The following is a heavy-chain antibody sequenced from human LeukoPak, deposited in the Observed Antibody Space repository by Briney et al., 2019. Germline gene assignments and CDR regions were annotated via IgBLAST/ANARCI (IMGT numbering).Heavy chain of an antibody. CDR2: IYYTGST. V-gene: IGHV4-59*08. D-gene: IGHD6-19*01. J-gene: IGHJ4*02. CDR1: GGSISSSY. CDR3: ARLKGYSSGWYPSYYFDY. Sequence: SETLSLTCTVSGGSISSSYWSWIRQPPGKGLEWIGYIYYTGSTNYNSSLRSRVTISVDTSKNQFSLKLSSVTAADTAVYYCARLKGYSSGWYPSYYFDYWGQGTLVTVSS.